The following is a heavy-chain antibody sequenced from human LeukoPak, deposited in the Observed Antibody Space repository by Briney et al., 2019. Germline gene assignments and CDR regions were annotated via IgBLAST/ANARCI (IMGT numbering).Heavy chain of an antibody. D-gene: IGHD5-18*01. CDR1: GFTFSSYS. Sequence: GGSLRLSCAASGFTFSSYSMNWVRQAPGKGLEWVPSISSSSSYIYYADSVKGRFTISRDNAKNSLYLQMNSLRAEDTAVYYCARDEEDTAMVTRYFDYWGQGTLVTVSS. CDR2: ISSSSSYI. J-gene: IGHJ4*02. CDR3: ARDEEDTAMVTRYFDY. V-gene: IGHV3-21*01.